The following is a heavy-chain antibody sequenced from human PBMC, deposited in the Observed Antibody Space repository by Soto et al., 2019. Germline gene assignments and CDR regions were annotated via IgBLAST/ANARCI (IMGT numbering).Heavy chain of an antibody. CDR2: INHRGST. Sequence: PSETLSLTCAVYGGSFSGYYWSWIRQPPGKGLERIGEINHRGSTNYNPSLKSRFTISVDTSKNQFSLKLSSVTAADTAVYYCARDPHCSNGVCYSFDSWGQGTLVTVSS. V-gene: IGHV4-34*01. J-gene: IGHJ4*02. CDR3: ARDPHCSNGVCYSFDS. CDR1: GGSFSGYY. D-gene: IGHD2-8*01.